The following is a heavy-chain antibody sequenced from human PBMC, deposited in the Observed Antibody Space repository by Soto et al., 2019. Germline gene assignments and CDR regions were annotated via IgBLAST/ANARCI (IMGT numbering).Heavy chain of an antibody. V-gene: IGHV4-61*08. D-gene: IGHD5-18*01. CDR2: IYYSGST. CDR3: ARIPVDTYMINWFDP. J-gene: IGHJ5*02. Sequence: PSETLSLTCTFSVGSVSSGDYYCSWIRQPPWKGLEWIGYIYYSGSTNYNPSLESRVSISLDTSKNQFSLRLTSVTAADTAVYYCARIPVDTYMINWFDPWGQGTLVIVS. CDR1: VGSVSSGDYY.